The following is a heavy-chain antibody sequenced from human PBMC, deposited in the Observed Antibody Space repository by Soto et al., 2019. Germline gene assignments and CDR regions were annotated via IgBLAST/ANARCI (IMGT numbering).Heavy chain of an antibody. D-gene: IGHD2-2*01. V-gene: IGHV1-69*02. CDR3: SIGSWSAETFDV. CDR2: IIPMLTVT. CDR1: GGTFSTYT. J-gene: IGHJ3*01. Sequence: QVHLVQSGAEVKKPGSSVKVSCKAAGGTFSTYTLIWVRQAPGHGLEWMGRIIPMLTVTNSAQKFQGRVTLTANKSTNTAFMELTSLRSDDTAVYYCSIGSWSAETFDVWGQGTMVTVSS.